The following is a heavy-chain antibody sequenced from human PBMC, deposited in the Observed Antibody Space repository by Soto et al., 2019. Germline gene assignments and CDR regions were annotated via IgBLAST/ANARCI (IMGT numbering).Heavy chain of an antibody. Sequence: QVQLQESGPGLVKPSQTLSLTCSVSGASITSGDYYWSWVRQPPGKGLEWIGYIYYTGDGYYTPSIESRLSISLDSSKNQFSLELRSVSAADTAIYYGVGPGTIVDYWCQGTLVTVSS. CDR2: IYYTGDG. J-gene: IGHJ4*02. D-gene: IGHD1-7*01. V-gene: IGHV4-30-4*08. CDR3: VGPGTIVDY. CDR1: GASITSGDYY.